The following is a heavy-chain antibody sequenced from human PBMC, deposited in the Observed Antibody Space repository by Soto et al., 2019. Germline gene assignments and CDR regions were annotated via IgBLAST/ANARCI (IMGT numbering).Heavy chain of an antibody. J-gene: IGHJ6*02. CDR3: ARGAPGIAVALDFGYYYGMDV. CDR2: IWYDGSNK. CDR1: GFTFSSYG. D-gene: IGHD6-19*01. V-gene: IGHV3-33*01. Sequence: GGSLRLSCAASGFTFSSYGMHWVRQAPGKGLEWVAVIWYDGSNKYYADSVKGRFTISRDNSKNTLYLQMNSLRAEDTAVYYCARGAPGIAVALDFGYYYGMDVWGQGTTVTVSS.